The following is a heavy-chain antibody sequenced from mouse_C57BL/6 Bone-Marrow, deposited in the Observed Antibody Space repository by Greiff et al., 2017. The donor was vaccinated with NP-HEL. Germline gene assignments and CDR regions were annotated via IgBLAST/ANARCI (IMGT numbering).Heavy chain of an antibody. Sequence: EVHLVESGGGLVKPGGSLKLSCAASGFTFSDYGMHWVRQAPEQGLEWVAYISSGSSTIYYADTVKGRFTISRDNAKNTLFLQMTSLRSEDTAMYYCARYLYGNWDWFAYWGQGTLVTVSA. D-gene: IGHD2-1*01. J-gene: IGHJ3*01. CDR2: ISSGSSTI. CDR3: ARYLYGNWDWFAY. V-gene: IGHV5-17*01. CDR1: GFTFSDYG.